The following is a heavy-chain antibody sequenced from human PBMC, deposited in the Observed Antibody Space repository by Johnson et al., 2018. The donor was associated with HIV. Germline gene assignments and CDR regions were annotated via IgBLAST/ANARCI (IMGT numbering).Heavy chain of an antibody. Sequence: VQLVESGGGLVQPGGSLRLSCVASGFTFTSYDMHWVRQATGEGLDWISAIGTAGDTLYPGSVKGRFTISRDNAKNSLYLQMNSLSPGDTAVYYCVRGGSDAFDILGQGTMVTVSS. CDR2: IGTAGDT. CDR3: VRGGSDAFDI. V-gene: IGHV3-13*01. CDR1: GFTFTSYD. J-gene: IGHJ3*02. D-gene: IGHD3-10*01.